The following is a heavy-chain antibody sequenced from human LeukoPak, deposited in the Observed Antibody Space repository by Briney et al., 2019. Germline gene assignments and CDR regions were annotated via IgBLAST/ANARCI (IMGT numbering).Heavy chain of an antibody. Sequence: PGGSLRLSCAASGFTFSSYWMSWVRQAPGKGLEWVANIKEDGSEKYYVDSVKGRFTISRDNAKNSLYLQMNSLRAEDTAVYYCAELGITMIGGVWGKGTSVTVSS. CDR3: AELGITMIGGV. CDR1: GFTFSSYW. J-gene: IGHJ6*04. D-gene: IGHD3-10*02. CDR2: IKEDGSEK. V-gene: IGHV3-7*01.